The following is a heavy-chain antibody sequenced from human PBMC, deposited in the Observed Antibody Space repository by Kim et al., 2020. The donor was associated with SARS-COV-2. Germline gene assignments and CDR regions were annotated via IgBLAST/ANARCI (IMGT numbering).Heavy chain of an antibody. Sequence: SSYINYADSVQGRSTISRDNAKNSLYLQMNRLRAEDTAVYYCARDTLRLWGQGTLVTVSS. D-gene: IGHD4-17*01. CDR2: SSYI. CDR3: ARDTLRL. V-gene: IGHV3-21*01. J-gene: IGHJ4*02.